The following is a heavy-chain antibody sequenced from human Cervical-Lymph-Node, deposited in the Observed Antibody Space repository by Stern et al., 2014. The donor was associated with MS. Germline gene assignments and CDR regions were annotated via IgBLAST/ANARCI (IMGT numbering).Heavy chain of an antibody. CDR2: ISYDEKNE. Sequence: VQLVESGGGVVQPGTSLRLSCATSGFTFSRYAMHWVRQAPGKGLQWLELISYDEKNENYADSVRGRFTISRDSSKKMLYLQMDSLTIDDTAVYYCVPGSGAFDYWGQGTLVIVSS. D-gene: IGHD3-10*01. CDR3: VPGSGAFDY. J-gene: IGHJ4*02. V-gene: IGHV3-30*03. CDR1: GFTFSRYA.